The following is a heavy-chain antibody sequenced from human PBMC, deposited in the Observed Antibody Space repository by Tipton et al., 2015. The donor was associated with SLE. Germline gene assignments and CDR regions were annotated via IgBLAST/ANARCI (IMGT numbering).Heavy chain of an antibody. CDR1: GGSFSGYY. CDR2: ITHSGST. V-gene: IGHV4-34*01. J-gene: IGHJ3*02. D-gene: IGHD6-19*01. CDR3: ARVRYSSGWTDAFDI. Sequence: SLTCAVYGGSFSGYYWSWIRQPPGKGLEWIGEITHSGSTNYNPSLKSRVTISVDTSKNQFSLKLSSVTAADTAVYYCARVRYSSGWTDAFDIWGQGTMVTVSS.